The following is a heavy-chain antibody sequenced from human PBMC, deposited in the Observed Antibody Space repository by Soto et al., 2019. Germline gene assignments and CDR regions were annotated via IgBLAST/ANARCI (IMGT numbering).Heavy chain of an antibody. CDR1: GFTFGSHG. CDR2: ISYDETNE. V-gene: IGHV3-30*18. J-gene: IGHJ6*02. CDR3: AKDLRTTISDYGMDV. D-gene: IGHD2-21*01. Sequence: QVQLVESGGGVVQPGGSLRLTCVASGFTFGSHGMHWVRQAPGKGLEWVAVISYDETNEYYVDSVKGRFTISRDNSKSTLYLQMNRLRPEDTAVYKCAKDLRTTISDYGMDVWCQGTTVTVSS.